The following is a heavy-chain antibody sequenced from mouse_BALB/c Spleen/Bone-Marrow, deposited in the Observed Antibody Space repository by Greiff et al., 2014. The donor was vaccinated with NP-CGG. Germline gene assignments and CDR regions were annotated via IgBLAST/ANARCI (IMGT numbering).Heavy chain of an antibody. J-gene: IGHJ2*01. D-gene: IGHD2-4*01. CDR3: TRSTMITYFDY. CDR1: GYTFTSYY. Sequence: QVQLQQSGAELVKPGASVKLSCKASGYTFTSYYMYWVKQRPGQGLEWIGEINPSNGGTNFNEKFKSKATLTVDKSSSTAYMQLRSLTSEDSAVYYCTRSTMITYFDYWGQGTTLTVSS. V-gene: IGHV1S81*02. CDR2: INPSNGGT.